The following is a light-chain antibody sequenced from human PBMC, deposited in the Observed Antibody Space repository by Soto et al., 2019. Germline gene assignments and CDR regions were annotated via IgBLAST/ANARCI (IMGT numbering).Light chain of an antibody. V-gene: IGLV2-14*01. CDR2: DVS. CDR1: SSDVGGYNY. CDR3: ISYTSCSTPNYV. J-gene: IGLJ1*01. Sequence: QSALTQPASVSGSPGQSITISCTGTSSDVGGYNYVSWYQQHPGKAPKLMIYDVSNRPSGVSNRFSGSKSGNTASLTISGLQAEDEADYYCISYTSCSTPNYVSGTGTKLTV.